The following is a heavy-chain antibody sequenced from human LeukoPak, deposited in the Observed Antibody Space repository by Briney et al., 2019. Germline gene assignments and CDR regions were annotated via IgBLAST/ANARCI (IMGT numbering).Heavy chain of an antibody. D-gene: IGHD6-13*01. CDR3: ARVLWMSSSWYYSMDV. CDR2: ISSRDDTV. J-gene: IGHJ6*02. CDR1: GFSFSDYF. V-gene: IGHV3-11*01. Sequence: GGSLRLSFAASGFSFSDYFMTWIRQAPGKGLEWVSYISSRDDTVYYAESVRGRVTISRDNAKNSLYLQMNNLRAEDTAVYYCARVLWMSSSWYYSMDVWGQGTTVTVSS.